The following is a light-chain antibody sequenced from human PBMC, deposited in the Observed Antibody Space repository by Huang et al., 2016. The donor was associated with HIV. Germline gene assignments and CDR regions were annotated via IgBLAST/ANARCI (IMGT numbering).Light chain of an antibody. Sequence: DIQMTQSPSTLSASVGDRVTLICRASQSISSWLAWYQQKPGKAPKPLIYDAASLERGVPSRFSGSGCGTEFTLTISSLQPDDSATYYCQQYDDYTYTFGRGTKLEIK. CDR3: QQYDDYTYT. CDR2: DAA. V-gene: IGKV1-5*02. J-gene: IGKJ2*01. CDR1: QSISSW.